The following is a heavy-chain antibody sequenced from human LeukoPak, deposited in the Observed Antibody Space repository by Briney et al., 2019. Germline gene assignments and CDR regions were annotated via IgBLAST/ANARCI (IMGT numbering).Heavy chain of an antibody. V-gene: IGHV3-48*03. J-gene: IGHJ6*04. CDR1: GFTFSNFE. CDR2: IDFSGSTI. Sequence: GGSLRLSCAASGFTFSNFEMNWLRQAPGKGLEWVAYIDFSGSTIYYADSVKGRFTISRYNAKNSLSLQMISLGAEDTAVYHCAELGITMIGGVWGKGTTVTISS. D-gene: IGHD3-10*02. CDR3: AELGITMIGGV.